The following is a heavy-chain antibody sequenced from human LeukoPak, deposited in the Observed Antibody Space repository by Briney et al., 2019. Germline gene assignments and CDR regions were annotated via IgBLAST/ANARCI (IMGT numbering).Heavy chain of an antibody. V-gene: IGHV4-59*01. Sequence: SETLSLTCTVSGGSISSYYWSWIRQPPGKGLEWIGYIYYSGSTNYNPSSKSRVTIAVDKSKNQFSLKLSSVTAADTAVYYCARMTTVVYNIDYWGQGTLVTVPS. CDR2: IYYSGST. J-gene: IGHJ4*02. D-gene: IGHD4-23*01. CDR3: ARMTTVVYNIDY. CDR1: GGSISSYY.